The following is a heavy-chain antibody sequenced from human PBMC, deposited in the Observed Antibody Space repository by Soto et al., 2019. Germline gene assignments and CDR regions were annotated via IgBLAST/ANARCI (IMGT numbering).Heavy chain of an antibody. Sequence: ASVKVSCKVSGYTLTELSMHWVRQAPGKGLEWMGGFDPEDGETIYAQRFQGRVTMTGDTSTDTAYMELSSLRSEDTAVYYCASLIAYCSGGSCYLYYFDYWGQGTLVTVSS. V-gene: IGHV1-24*01. D-gene: IGHD2-15*01. CDR3: ASLIAYCSGGSCYLYYFDY. J-gene: IGHJ4*02. CDR2: FDPEDGET. CDR1: GYTLTELS.